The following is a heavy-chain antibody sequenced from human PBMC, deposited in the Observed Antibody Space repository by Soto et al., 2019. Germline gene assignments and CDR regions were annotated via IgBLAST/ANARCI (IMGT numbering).Heavy chain of an antibody. J-gene: IGHJ6*02. CDR1: GYRFDRHW. Sequence: EVQLVQSGAEVKKPGESLKISCRGSGYRFDRHWIVWVRQMPGKGLEWMGIIYPGDSDTRYSPSFQGQVTISADKPTNTAHLQWGSLKASDTAMYYCARRPNDVSIYAMDVWGPGTTVTVSS. CDR3: ARRPNDVSIYAMDV. CDR2: IYPGDSDT. D-gene: IGHD2-8*01. V-gene: IGHV5-51*01.